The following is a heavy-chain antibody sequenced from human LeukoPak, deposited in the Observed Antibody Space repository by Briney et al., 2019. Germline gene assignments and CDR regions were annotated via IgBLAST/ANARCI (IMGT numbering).Heavy chain of an antibody. V-gene: IGHV4-4*02. J-gene: IGHJ4*02. CDR3: ARSHCSSTSCYADY. CDR1: GCSISSSNW. Sequence: SETLSLTCAVSGCSISSSNWWSWVRQPPGKWLEWIGEIYHSGSTNYNPSLKSRVTISVDKSKNQFSLKLSSVTAADTAVYYCARSHCSSTSCYADYWGQGTLVTVSS. CDR2: IYHSGST. D-gene: IGHD2-2*01.